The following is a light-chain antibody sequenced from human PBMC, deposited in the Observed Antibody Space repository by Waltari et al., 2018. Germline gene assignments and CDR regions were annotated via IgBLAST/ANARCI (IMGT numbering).Light chain of an antibody. V-gene: IGKV3-20*01. CDR1: QSVSSSD. CDR2: GAS. Sequence: EIVLTQSPGTLSLSPAESATLSCRASQSVSSSDLAWYQQKPGQAPRLLIYGASSRATGIPDRFSGSGSGTDFTLTISRLEPEDFAVYYCQQYGSSPPYTFGQGTKLEIK. CDR3: QQYGSSPPYT. J-gene: IGKJ2*01.